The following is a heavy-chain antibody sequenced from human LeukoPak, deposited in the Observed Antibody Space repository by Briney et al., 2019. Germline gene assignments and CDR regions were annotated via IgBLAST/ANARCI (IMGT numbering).Heavy chain of an antibody. J-gene: IGHJ6*02. Sequence: PGRSLRLSCAASGFTFSSYAMHWVRQAPGKGLEWVAVISYDGSNKYYADSVKGRFTISRDNSKNTLYLQMNSLRAEDTAVYYCARDKGLLEAGYYGMDVWGQGTTVTVSS. CDR3: ARDKGLLEAGYYGMDV. V-gene: IGHV3-30-3*01. CDR1: GFTFSSYA. D-gene: IGHD1-26*01. CDR2: ISYDGSNK.